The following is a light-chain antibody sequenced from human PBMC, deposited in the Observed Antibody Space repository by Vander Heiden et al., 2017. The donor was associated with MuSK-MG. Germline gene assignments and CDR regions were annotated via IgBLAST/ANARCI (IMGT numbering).Light chain of an antibody. V-gene: IGKV3-11*01. Sequence: EIVLTQSPATLSLSPGDRATLSCRASQSVSSYLAWYQQKPGQAPRLLIYDASNRATGIPARFSGSGYGTDFTLTISSREPEDFAVYYCQQRSNWPPFTFGPGTKVDIK. J-gene: IGKJ3*01. CDR1: QSVSSY. CDR2: DAS. CDR3: QQRSNWPPFT.